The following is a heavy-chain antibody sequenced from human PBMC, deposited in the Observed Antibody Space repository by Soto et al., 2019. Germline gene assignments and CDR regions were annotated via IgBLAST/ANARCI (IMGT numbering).Heavy chain of an antibody. CDR2: ISAYNGNT. V-gene: IGHV1-18*01. Sequence: QVQLVQSGAEVKKPGASVKVSCKASGYTFTSYGISWVRQAPGQGLEWMGWISAYNGNTNYAQKLQGRVTMTTDTXXSTAYMELRSLRSDDTAVYYCASNLDYDSSGQLDYWGQGTLVTVSS. J-gene: IGHJ4*02. CDR3: ASNLDYDSSGQLDY. CDR1: GYTFTSYG. D-gene: IGHD3-22*01.